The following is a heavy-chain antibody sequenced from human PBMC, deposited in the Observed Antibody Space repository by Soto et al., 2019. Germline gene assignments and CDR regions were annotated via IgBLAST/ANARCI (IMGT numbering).Heavy chain of an antibody. D-gene: IGHD6-13*01. J-gene: IGHJ4*02. Sequence: PGGSLRLSCAASGFTFSSYGMHWVRQAPGKGLEWVAVISYDGSNKYYADSVKGRFTISRDNSKNTLYLQMNSLRAEDTAVYYCAKAGLSSTSFDYWGQGTLVTVSS. CDR3: AKAGLSSTSFDY. CDR1: GFTFSSYG. V-gene: IGHV3-30*18. CDR2: ISYDGSNK.